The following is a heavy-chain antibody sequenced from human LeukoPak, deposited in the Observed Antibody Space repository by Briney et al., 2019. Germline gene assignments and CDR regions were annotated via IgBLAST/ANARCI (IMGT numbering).Heavy chain of an antibody. CDR3: ARLGIAAAHFDY. CDR2: IWYDGSNK. CDR1: GFTFSSYG. D-gene: IGHD6-13*01. J-gene: IGHJ4*02. Sequence: GGSLRLSCAASGFTFSSYGMHWVRQAPGKGLEWVAVIWYDGSNKYYADSVKGRFTISRDNSKNTLYLQMNSLRAEDTAVYYCARLGIAAAHFDYWGQGTLVTVSS. V-gene: IGHV3-33*01.